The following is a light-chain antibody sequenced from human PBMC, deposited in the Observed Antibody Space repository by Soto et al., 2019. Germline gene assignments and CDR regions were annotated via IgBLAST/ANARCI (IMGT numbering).Light chain of an antibody. V-gene: IGLV2-14*01. Sequence: QSALTQPASVSGSPGQSITLSCSGTSSDVGGYNYVSWYQQHPGKAPKFMIYEVSNRPSGVSNRFSGSKSGNTASLTISGLQADDEADYYCSSYTTTSTLGVFGGGTKLTVL. CDR1: SSDVGGYNY. J-gene: IGLJ2*01. CDR2: EVS. CDR3: SSYTTTSTLGV.